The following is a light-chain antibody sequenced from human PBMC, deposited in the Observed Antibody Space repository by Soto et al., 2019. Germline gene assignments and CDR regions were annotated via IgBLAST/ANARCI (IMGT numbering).Light chain of an antibody. CDR3: QQYGSSPRT. CDR1: QTVTSY. Sequence: EIVLTQSPGTLSLSPGETATLSCRASQTVTSYFAWYQQKPGQAPRLLIYGASSRATGIPDRFSGSGSVTDFTLTISGLEPEDFAVYYCQQYGSSPRTFGQGTKVEIK. CDR2: GAS. V-gene: IGKV3-20*01. J-gene: IGKJ1*01.